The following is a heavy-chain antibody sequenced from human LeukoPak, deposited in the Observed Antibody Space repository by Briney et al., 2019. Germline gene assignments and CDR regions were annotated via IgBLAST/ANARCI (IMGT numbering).Heavy chain of an antibody. CDR1: GYTFTGYY. CDR3: AREYYYDSSGYLY. J-gene: IGHJ4*02. Sequence: ASVKVSCKASGYTFTGYYIHWVRQAPGQGLEWMGIINPSGGSTNYAQKFQGRVTMTRDTSTSTVYMELSSLRSEDSAVYYCAREYYYDSSGYLYWGQGTLVTVSS. CDR2: INPSGGST. V-gene: IGHV1-46*01. D-gene: IGHD3-22*01.